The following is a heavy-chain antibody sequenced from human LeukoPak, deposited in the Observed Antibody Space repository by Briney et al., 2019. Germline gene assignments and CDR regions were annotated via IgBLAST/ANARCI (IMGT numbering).Heavy chain of an antibody. J-gene: IGHJ5*02. D-gene: IGHD3-9*01. V-gene: IGHV3-30*04. Sequence: GGSLRLSCAASGFTFSRYAMHWVRQAPGKGLEWVAVISYDGSNKYYADSVKGRFTISRDNSKNTVSLQMNSLRAEDTALYYCARDLDWGAFDAWGQGTLVTVSS. CDR2: ISYDGSNK. CDR1: GFTFSRYA. CDR3: ARDLDWGAFDA.